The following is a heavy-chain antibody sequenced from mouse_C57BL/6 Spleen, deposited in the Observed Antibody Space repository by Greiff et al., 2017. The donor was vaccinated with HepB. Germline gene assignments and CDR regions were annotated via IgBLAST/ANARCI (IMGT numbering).Heavy chain of an antibody. V-gene: IGHV1-69*01. CDR3: ARETYFDY. CDR1: GYTFTSYW. CDR2: IDPSDSYT. Sequence: QVQLQQPGAELVMPGASVKLSCKASGYTFTSYWMHWVKQRPGQGLAWIGEIDPSDSYTNYNQKFKGKSTLTVDKSSSTAYMQLSSLTSEDSAVYYCARETYFDYWGQGTTLTVSS. J-gene: IGHJ2*01.